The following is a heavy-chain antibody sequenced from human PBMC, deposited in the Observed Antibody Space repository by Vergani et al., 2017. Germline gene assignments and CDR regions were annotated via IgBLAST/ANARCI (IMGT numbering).Heavy chain of an antibody. CDR3: ARGPSVVQGHYIYYYSYFLDV. Sequence: QVHLQEAGPGLVKPAETLSLTCTVSGDSMNNYYWTWIRQTPGKGLEWIGYIYLGGTTNYNPSLESRVSLSADTSKNNFSLQLTSVTAADTAVYYCARGPSVVQGHYIYYYSYFLDVWGKGTTVTVS. V-gene: IGHV4-59*01. CDR1: GDSMNNYY. J-gene: IGHJ6*03. D-gene: IGHD2-15*01. CDR2: IYLGGTT.